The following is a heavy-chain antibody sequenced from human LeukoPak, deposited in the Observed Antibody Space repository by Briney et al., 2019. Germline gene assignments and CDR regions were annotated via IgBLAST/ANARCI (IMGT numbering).Heavy chain of an antibody. D-gene: IGHD3-10*01. CDR2: AYYRSKWYI. CDR1: GHSVSGSPAV. CDR3: ARGAVRGGTNFDY. J-gene: IGHJ4*02. Sequence: SHTLSLTCAISGHSVSGSPAVWNWIRQSPSRGLEWLGRAYYRSKWYIDYAVSVKGRITITPDTSKNQFSLQLNSVTPEDTAVYYCARGAVRGGTNFDYWGQGTLVTVSS. V-gene: IGHV6-1*01.